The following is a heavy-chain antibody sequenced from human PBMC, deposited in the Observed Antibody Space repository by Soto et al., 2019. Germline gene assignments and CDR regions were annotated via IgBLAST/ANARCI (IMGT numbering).Heavy chain of an antibody. CDR3: ASRDPGTSVDY. V-gene: IGHV4-4*02. CDR2: IYRTGST. Sequence: LSLTCAVSGGSFTSNNWWTWVRQPPGQGLEWIGEIYRTGSTNYNPSLKSRVTISLDKSENQFSLKVTSLTAADTADYYCASRDPGTSVDYWGQGTLVTVSS. CDR1: GGSFTSNNW. J-gene: IGHJ4*02. D-gene: IGHD1-7*01.